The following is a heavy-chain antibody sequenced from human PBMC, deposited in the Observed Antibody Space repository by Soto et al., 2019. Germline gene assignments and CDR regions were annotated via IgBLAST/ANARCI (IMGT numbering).Heavy chain of an antibody. J-gene: IGHJ3*02. CDR1: GFTFSSYA. D-gene: IGHD2-15*01. Sequence: GGSLRLSCAASGFTFSSYAMSWVRQAPGKGLEWVSAISGSGGSTYYADSVKGRFTISRDNSKNTLYLQMNSLRAEDTAVYYFAEDPIVVVVAATLGAFDIWGQGTMVTVSS. CDR3: AEDPIVVVVAATLGAFDI. CDR2: ISGSGGST. V-gene: IGHV3-23*01.